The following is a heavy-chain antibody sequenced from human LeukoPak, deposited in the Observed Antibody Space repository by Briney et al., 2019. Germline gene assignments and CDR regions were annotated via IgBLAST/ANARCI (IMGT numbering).Heavy chain of an antibody. D-gene: IGHD3-22*01. V-gene: IGHV3-30*18. CDR1: GFRLSNYW. J-gene: IGHJ3*02. CDR3: AKEDNYYDSRLKNAFDI. Sequence: GGSLRLSCAASGFRLSNYWMNWVRQAPGKGLEWVAVISYDGSNKYYADSVKGRFTISRDNSKNTLYLQMNSLRTEDTAVYYCAKEDNYYDSRLKNAFDIWGQGTVVTVSS. CDR2: ISYDGSNK.